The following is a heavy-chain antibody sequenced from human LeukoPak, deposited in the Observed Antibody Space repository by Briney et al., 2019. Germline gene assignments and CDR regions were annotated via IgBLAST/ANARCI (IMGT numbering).Heavy chain of an antibody. V-gene: IGHV3-13*01. CDR1: GFTFSSYD. J-gene: IGHJ4*02. Sequence: GGSLRLSCAASGFTFSSYDMHWVRQATGKGLEWVSAIGTAGDTYYPGSVKGRFTISRDNSKNTLYLQMNSLRAEDTAVYYCAKVVVPAAKDNYFDYWGQGTLVTVSS. CDR3: AKVVVPAAKDNYFDY. CDR2: IGTAGDT. D-gene: IGHD2-2*01.